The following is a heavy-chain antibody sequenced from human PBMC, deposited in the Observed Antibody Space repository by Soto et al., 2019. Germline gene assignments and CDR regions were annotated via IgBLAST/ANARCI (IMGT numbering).Heavy chain of an antibody. CDR2: IYYSGST. D-gene: IGHD1-20*01. Sequence: SETLSLTCTVSGGSISSYYWSWIRQPPGKGLEWIGYIYYSGSTNYNPSLKSRVTISVDTSKNQFSLKLGSVTAADTAVYYCARPTYNSGSPFDYWGQGTLVTVSS. CDR1: GGSISSYY. V-gene: IGHV4-59*01. J-gene: IGHJ4*02. CDR3: ARPTYNSGSPFDY.